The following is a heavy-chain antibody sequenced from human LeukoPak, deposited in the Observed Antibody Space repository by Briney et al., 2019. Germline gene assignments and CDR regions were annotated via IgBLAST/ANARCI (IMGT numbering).Heavy chain of an antibody. CDR1: GFTFNSYS. J-gene: IGHJ3*01. V-gene: IGHV3-21*06. D-gene: IGHD1-26*01. Sequence: PGGSLRLSCGVSGFTFNSYSMNWVRQAPGKGLEWVASIIGSGSEMFYADSLKGRFTISRDNSENSLYLQVNSLRVEDTAVYYCAKVQSDIVGAMFFAFDVWGQGTMVSVSS. CDR2: IIGSGSEM. CDR3: AKVQSDIVGAMFFAFDV.